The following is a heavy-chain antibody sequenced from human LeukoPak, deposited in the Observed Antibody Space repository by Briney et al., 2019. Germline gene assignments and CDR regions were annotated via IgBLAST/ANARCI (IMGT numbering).Heavy chain of an antibody. CDR3: ARLASAARPTDY. CDR2: INPSGGSA. J-gene: IGHJ4*02. D-gene: IGHD6-6*01. V-gene: IGHV1-46*01. Sequence: ASVKVSCKASGYTFTSYYMHWVRQAPGQGLEWMGIINPSGGSASYAQKFQGRVTMTRDTSTSTVYMELSSLRSEDTAVYYCARLASAARPTDYWGQGTLVTVSS. CDR1: GYTFTSYY.